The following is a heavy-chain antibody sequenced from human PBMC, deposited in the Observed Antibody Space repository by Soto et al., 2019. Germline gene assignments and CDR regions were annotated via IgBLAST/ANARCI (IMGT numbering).Heavy chain of an antibody. J-gene: IGHJ4*02. V-gene: IGHV4-4*02. D-gene: IGHD1-7*01. CDR3: ASRDPGTSVDY. CDR1: GGSFTSNNW. CDR2: IYRTGST. Sequence: PSETLSLTCAVSGGSFTSNNWCTWVRQPPGQGLEWIGEIYRTGSTNYNPSLKSRVTTSLDKSENQFSLKVTSLTAADTAVYYCASRDPGTSVDYWGQGTLVTVS.